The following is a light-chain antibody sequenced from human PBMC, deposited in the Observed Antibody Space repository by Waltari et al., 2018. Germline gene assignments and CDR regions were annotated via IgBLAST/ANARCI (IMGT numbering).Light chain of an antibody. J-gene: IGKJ1*01. CDR1: ESVRTN. V-gene: IGKV3D-15*01. CDR2: DAS. CDR3: QQYNKWPPWA. Sequence: EVVMTQSPATLSVSPGEGATVSCRASESVRTNVAWYQQTPGQAPRLIIYDASPRATGIPDRVSGSGSGTEFILSISSLQSEDFAIYYCQQYNKWPPWAFGQGTKVEIK.